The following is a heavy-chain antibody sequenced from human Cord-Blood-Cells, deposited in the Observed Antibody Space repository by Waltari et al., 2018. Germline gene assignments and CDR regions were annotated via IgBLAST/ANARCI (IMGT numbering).Heavy chain of an antibody. CDR2: IIPIFGTA. CDR1: GGTFSSYA. Sequence: QVQLVQSGAEVKKPGSSVKVSCKASGGTFSSYAISRVRHAPGQGLEWMGGIIPIFGTANYAQMFQGRVTITADKSTSTVYMELSSLRSEDTAVYYCARWGLRIFGVVRGFDYWGQGTLVTVSS. CDR3: ARWGLRIFGVVRGFDY. D-gene: IGHD3-3*01. V-gene: IGHV1-69*06. J-gene: IGHJ4*02.